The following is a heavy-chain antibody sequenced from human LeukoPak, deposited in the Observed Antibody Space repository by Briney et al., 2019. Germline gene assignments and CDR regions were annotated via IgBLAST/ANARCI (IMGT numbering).Heavy chain of an antibody. CDR2: IYHSGST. CDR1: GGSISSSNW. Sequence: PSGTLSLTCAVSGGSISSSNWWSWVRQPPGKGLEWVGEIYHSGSTNYNPSLKSRVTMSVDTSKNQFSLKLSSVTAADTAVYHCASGGDYLSYLDYWGQGTQVTVSS. CDR3: ASGGDYLSYLDY. D-gene: IGHD4-17*01. J-gene: IGHJ4*02. V-gene: IGHV4-4*02.